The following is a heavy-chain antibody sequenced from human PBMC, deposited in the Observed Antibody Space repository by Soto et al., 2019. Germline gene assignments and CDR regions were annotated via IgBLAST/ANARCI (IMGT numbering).Heavy chain of an antibody. J-gene: IGHJ4*02. D-gene: IGHD5-12*01. CDR1: GFNFRNYG. V-gene: IGHV3-33*01. Sequence: QVQLVESGGGVVQPGRSLRLSCAASGFNFRNYGMHWVRQAPGKGLEWVAIIWYDGSNKYYADSVKGRFTISRDNSKDTLYLQMNNLRAEDTAVYYCARLYTWIMVYWGQGTLVTVSS. CDR2: IWYDGSNK. CDR3: ARLYTWIMVY.